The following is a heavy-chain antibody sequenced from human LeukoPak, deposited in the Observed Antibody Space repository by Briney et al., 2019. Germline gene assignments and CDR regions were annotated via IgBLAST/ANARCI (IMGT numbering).Heavy chain of an antibody. V-gene: IGHV3-21*01. Sequence: GGSLRLSCAASGFTFSSYSMNWVRQAPGKGLGWVSSISSSSSYIYYADSVKGRFTISRDNAKNSLYLQMNSLRAEDTAVYYCARLDIAVAGPLDYWGQGTLVTVSS. CDR1: GFTFSSYS. D-gene: IGHD6-19*01. CDR3: ARLDIAVAGPLDY. CDR2: ISSSSSYI. J-gene: IGHJ4*02.